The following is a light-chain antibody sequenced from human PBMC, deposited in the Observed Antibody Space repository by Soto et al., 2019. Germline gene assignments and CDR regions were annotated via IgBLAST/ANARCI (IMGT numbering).Light chain of an antibody. V-gene: IGKV3-20*01. CDR1: QSVSNNY. J-gene: IGKJ5*01. Sequence: EIVMTQSPGTLSLSPGERATLSCRASQSVSNNYLAWYQQKPGQAPRLLIYGASSRATGIPDRFSGSGSGTDFTLTISRLEPEDFAVYYCQQNGGSPITFGQGTRLEI. CDR3: QQNGGSPIT. CDR2: GAS.